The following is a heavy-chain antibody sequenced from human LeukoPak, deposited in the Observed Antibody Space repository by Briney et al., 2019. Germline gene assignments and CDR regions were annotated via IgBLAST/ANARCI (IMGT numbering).Heavy chain of an antibody. D-gene: IGHD4-17*01. V-gene: IGHV4-39*01. Sequence: SETLSLTCTVSGGSISSSSYYWGWIRQPPGKGLEWIGSIYYGGSTYYNPSLKSRVTISVDTSKNQFSLKLSSVTAADTAVYYCARTIPTTVTTFDYWGQGTLVTVSS. CDR1: GGSISSSSYY. CDR2: IYYGGST. CDR3: ARTIPTTVTTFDY. J-gene: IGHJ4*02.